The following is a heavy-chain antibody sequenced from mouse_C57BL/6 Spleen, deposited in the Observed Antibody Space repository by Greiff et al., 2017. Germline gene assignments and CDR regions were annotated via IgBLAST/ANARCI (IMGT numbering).Heavy chain of an antibody. Sequence: DVKLVESGGDLVKPGGSLKLSCAASGFTFSSYGMSWVRQTPDKRLEWVATISSGGSYTYYPDSVKGRFTISRDNAKNTLYLQMSSLKSEDTAMYYCARQYGNSHYYAMDYWGQGTSVTVSS. V-gene: IGHV5-6*02. CDR2: ISSGGSYT. D-gene: IGHD2-10*02. J-gene: IGHJ4*01. CDR1: GFTFSSYG. CDR3: ARQYGNSHYYAMDY.